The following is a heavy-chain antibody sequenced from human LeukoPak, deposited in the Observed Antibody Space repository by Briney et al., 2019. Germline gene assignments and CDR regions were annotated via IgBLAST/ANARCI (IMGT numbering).Heavy chain of an antibody. J-gene: IGHJ4*02. V-gene: IGHV3-30-3*01. Sequence: GGSLRLSCAASGFTFSSYAMHWVRQAPGKGLEWVAVISYDGSNKYYADSVKGRFTISRDNSKNTLYLQMNSLRAEDTAVYYCARVQSRYDSSGYYYYWGQGTLVTVYS. CDR2: ISYDGSNK. CDR1: GFTFSSYA. CDR3: ARVQSRYDSSGYYYY. D-gene: IGHD3-22*01.